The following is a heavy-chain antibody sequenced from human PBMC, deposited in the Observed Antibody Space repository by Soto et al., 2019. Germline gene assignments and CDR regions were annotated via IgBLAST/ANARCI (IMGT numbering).Heavy chain of an antibody. D-gene: IGHD2-2*02. CDR3: ARDFRYCSSTSCYNYYYRIDL. CDR2: ISYDGSNK. V-gene: IGHV3-30-3*01. Sequence: PVGSLRLSCAASGFTFSSYAMHWVRQAPGKGLEWVAVISYDGSNKYYADSVKGRFTISRDNSKNTLYLQMNSLRAEDTAVYYCARDFRYCSSTSCYNYYYRIDLWGQAPPPTV. J-gene: IGHJ6*02. CDR1: GFTFSSYA.